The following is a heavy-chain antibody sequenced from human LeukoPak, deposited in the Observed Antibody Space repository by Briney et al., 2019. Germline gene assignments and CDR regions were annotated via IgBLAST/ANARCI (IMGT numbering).Heavy chain of an antibody. CDR3: TTLYYDFWSGYYTADPEGYYYYYMDV. D-gene: IGHD3-3*01. CDR2: IKSKTDGGTT. CDR1: GFTFGDYA. J-gene: IGHJ6*03. Sequence: GGSLRLSCTASGFTFGDYAMSWVRQAPGKGLEWVGRIKSKTDGGTTDYAAPVKGRFTISRDDSKNTLYLQMNSLKTEDTAVYYCTTLYYDFWSGYYTADPEGYYYYYMDVWGKGTTVTVSS. V-gene: IGHV3-15*01.